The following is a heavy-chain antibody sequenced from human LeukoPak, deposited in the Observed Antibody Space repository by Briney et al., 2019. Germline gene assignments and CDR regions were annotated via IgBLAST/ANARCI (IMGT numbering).Heavy chain of an antibody. D-gene: IGHD6-19*01. CDR1: GFTFSSYV. Sequence: PGGSLRLSCASSGFTFSSYVMSWVRQAPGKGLDWVSAIIGSGDRTYYADSVKGRFTISRDNSKNTVYLQMNSLRAEDTAVYYCAKRGPAGAGKSPDYFDYWGQGTLVTVSS. CDR2: IIGSGDRT. V-gene: IGHV3-23*01. J-gene: IGHJ4*02. CDR3: AKRGPAGAGKSPDYFDY.